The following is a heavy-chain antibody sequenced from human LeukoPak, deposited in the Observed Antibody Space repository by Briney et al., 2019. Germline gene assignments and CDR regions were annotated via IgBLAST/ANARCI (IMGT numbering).Heavy chain of an antibody. D-gene: IGHD1-7*01. J-gene: IGHJ4*02. CDR3: ARAFWLELPTSTYYFDY. V-gene: IGHV3-53*01. CDR2: IYSDNT. CDR1: GFTVSSNS. Sequence: GGSLRLSCTVSGFTVSSNSMSWVRQAPGKGLEWVSFIYSDNTHYSDSVKGRFTISRDNSKNTLYLQMNGLRAEDTAVYYCARAFWLELPTSTYYFDYWGQGTLVTVSS.